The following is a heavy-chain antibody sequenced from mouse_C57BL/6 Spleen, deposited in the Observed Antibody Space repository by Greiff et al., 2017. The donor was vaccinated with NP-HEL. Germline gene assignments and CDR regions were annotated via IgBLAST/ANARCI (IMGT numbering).Heavy chain of an antibody. CDR1: GFTFSSYG. V-gene: IGHV5-6*01. J-gene: IGHJ3*01. CDR3: ARHEDGSSYGWFAY. CDR2: ISSGGSYT. Sequence: EVQVVESGGDLVKPGGSLKLSCAASGFTFSSYGMSWVRQTPDKRLEWVATISSGGSYTYYPDSVKGRFPISRDNAKNTLYLQMSSLKSEDTAMYYCARHEDGSSYGWFAYWGQRTLVTVSA. D-gene: IGHD1-1*01.